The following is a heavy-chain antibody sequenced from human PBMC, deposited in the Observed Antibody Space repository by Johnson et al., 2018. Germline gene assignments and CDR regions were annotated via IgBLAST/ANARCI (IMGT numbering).Heavy chain of an antibody. J-gene: IGHJ1*01. CDR3: AKDYYDSSGYPLGPFQD. D-gene: IGHD3-22*01. Sequence: VQLVESGGGVVQPGRSLRLSCAASGFTFSSYGMHWVRQDPGKGLEWVAGISYDGSNKYYADLVKGRFTISRDNSKNTLYLQMNSLRAEDTAVYYCAKDYYDSSGYPLGPFQDWGQGTLVTVSS. CDR2: ISYDGSNK. CDR1: GFTFSSYG. V-gene: IGHV3-30*18.